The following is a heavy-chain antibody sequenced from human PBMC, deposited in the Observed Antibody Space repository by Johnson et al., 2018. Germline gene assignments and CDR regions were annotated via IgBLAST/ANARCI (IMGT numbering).Heavy chain of an antibody. Sequence: EVQLVESGGGLVKXGGSXRLXCAASGFTFSNAWMNWVRQAPGKGLEWVGRIKSKTDGGTTDYAAPVKGRFTLSRDDSKNTLYLQMNSLKTEDTAWYYCERALRDSSGFAQYYYYGMDVWGQGTTVTVSS. CDR1: GFTFSNAW. J-gene: IGHJ6*02. D-gene: IGHD3-22*01. CDR2: IKSKTDGGTT. CDR3: ERALRDSSGFAQYYYYGMDV. V-gene: IGHV3-15*07.